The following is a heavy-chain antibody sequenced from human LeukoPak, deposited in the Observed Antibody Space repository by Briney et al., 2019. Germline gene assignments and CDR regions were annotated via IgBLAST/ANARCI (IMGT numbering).Heavy chain of an antibody. CDR1: GFTFSSYS. V-gene: IGHV3-21*01. Sequence: GGSLRLSCAASGFTFSSYSMSWVRQAPGKGLKWVSSISSSSSYIYYADSVKGRFTISRDNAKNSLYLQMNSLRAEDTAVYHCARDSGRDDSSGYYYSEVDYWGQGTLVTVSS. CDR2: ISSSSSYI. J-gene: IGHJ4*02. D-gene: IGHD3-22*01. CDR3: ARDSGRDDSSGYYYSEVDY.